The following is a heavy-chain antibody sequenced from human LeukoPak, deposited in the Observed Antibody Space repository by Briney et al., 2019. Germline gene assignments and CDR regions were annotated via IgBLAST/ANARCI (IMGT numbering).Heavy chain of an antibody. CDR2: ISSSGSTI. D-gene: IGHD6-13*01. V-gene: IGHV3-48*03. J-gene: IGHJ6*02. Sequence: GGSLRLSCAASGFTFSSYEINWVRQAPGKGLEWVSYISSSGSTIYYADSVKGRFTISRDNAKNSLYLQMNSLRAEDTAVYYCAREGFIAAAGISYYYYGMDDWGQGTTVTVSS. CDR3: AREGFIAAAGISYYYYGMDD. CDR1: GFTFSSYE.